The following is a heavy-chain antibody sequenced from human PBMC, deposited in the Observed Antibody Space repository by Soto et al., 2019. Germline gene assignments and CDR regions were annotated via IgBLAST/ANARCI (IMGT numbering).Heavy chain of an antibody. CDR1: GGTFSSYT. Sequence: SVKVSCKASGGTFSSYTISWVRQAPGQGLEWMGRIIPILGIANYAQKFQGRVTITADKSTSTAYMELSSLRSEDTAVYYCASRYCSSTSCYRGYYYYGMDVWGQGTTVTVSS. CDR3: ASRYCSSTSCYRGYYYYGMDV. J-gene: IGHJ6*02. D-gene: IGHD2-2*02. V-gene: IGHV1-69*02. CDR2: IIPILGIA.